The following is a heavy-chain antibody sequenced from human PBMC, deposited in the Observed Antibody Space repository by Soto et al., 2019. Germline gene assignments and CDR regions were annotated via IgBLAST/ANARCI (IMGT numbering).Heavy chain of an antibody. Sequence: GGSLRLSCAASGFTFSSYAMHWVRQAPGKGLEWVAVISYDGSNKYYADSVKGRFTISRDNSKNTLYLQMNSLRAEDTAVYYCAREFDWLPFDYWGQGTLVTVSS. CDR1: GFTFSSYA. CDR3: AREFDWLPFDY. V-gene: IGHV3-30-3*01. D-gene: IGHD3-9*01. J-gene: IGHJ4*02. CDR2: ISYDGSNK.